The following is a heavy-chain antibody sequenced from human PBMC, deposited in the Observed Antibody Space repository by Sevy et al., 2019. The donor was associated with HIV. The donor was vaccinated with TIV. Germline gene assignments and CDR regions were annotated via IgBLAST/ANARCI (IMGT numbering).Heavy chain of an antibody. J-gene: IGHJ1*01. Sequence: GGSLRLSCAASGFTFSDYYMSWICQAPGKGLEWVSYISSSGSTIYYADSVKGRFTISRDNAKNSLYLQMNSLRAEDTAVYYCAGTYYYDSSVGTEYFQHWGQSTLVTVSS. CDR3: AGTYYYDSSVGTEYFQH. D-gene: IGHD3-22*01. CDR1: GFTFSDYY. V-gene: IGHV3-11*01. CDR2: ISSSGSTI.